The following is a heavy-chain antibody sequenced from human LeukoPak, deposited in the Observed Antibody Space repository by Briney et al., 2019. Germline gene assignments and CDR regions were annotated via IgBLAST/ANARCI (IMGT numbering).Heavy chain of an antibody. CDR2: IIPILGIA. CDR1: GGTFSTYP. D-gene: IGHD3-22*01. Sequence: SVKVSCKASGGTFSTYPISWVRQAPGQGLEWMGRIIPILGIADYAQKFQGRVTITADKSTSTAYMELSSLRSEDTAVYYCARWAVDYYDSSGSLGYFDYWGQGTLVTVSS. J-gene: IGHJ4*02. CDR3: ARWAVDYYDSSGSLGYFDY. V-gene: IGHV1-69*02.